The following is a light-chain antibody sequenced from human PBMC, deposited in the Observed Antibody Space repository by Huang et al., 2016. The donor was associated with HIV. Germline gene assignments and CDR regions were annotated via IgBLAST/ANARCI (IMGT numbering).Light chain of an antibody. Sequence: EIVLTHSPGTLSLSPGERATLPCRASQSVSNYLAWYQQKPGQAPRLLIYSASNRATDIPDRFSGGGSGTDFTLTISRLEPEDFAVYYCQQYGSSVFTFGPGTKVDIK. CDR3: QQYGSSVFT. CDR2: SAS. V-gene: IGKV3-20*01. J-gene: IGKJ3*01. CDR1: QSVSNY.